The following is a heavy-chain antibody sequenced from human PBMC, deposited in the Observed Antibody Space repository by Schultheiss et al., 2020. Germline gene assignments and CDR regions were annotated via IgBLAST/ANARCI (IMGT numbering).Heavy chain of an antibody. CDR3: ARELLQRAPWFDP. V-gene: IGHV4-34*01. CDR1: GGSFSGYY. Sequence: SETLSLTCAVYGGSFSGYYWSWIRQPPGKGLEWIGEINHSGSTNYNPSLKSRVTISVDTSKNQFSLKLSSVTAADTAVYYCARELLQRAPWFDPWGQGTLVTVSS. J-gene: IGHJ5*02. D-gene: IGHD4-11*01. CDR2: INHSGST.